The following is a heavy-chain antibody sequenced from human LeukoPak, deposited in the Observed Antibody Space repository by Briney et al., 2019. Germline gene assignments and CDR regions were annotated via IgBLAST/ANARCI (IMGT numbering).Heavy chain of an antibody. CDR2: INHSGST. D-gene: IGHD2-2*01. CDR3: ASRILSSDIVVVPAAIPFDP. J-gene: IGHJ5*02. CDR1: GGSFSGYY. V-gene: IGHV4-34*01. Sequence: ASETLSLTCAVYGGSFSGYYWSWIRQPPGKGLEWIGEINHSGSTNYNPSLKSRVTISVDTSKNQFSLKLSSVTAADTAVYYCASRILSSDIVVVPAAIPFDPWGQGTLVTVSS.